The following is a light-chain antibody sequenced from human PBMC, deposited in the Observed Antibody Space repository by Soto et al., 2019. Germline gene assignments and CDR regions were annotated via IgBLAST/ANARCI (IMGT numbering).Light chain of an antibody. CDR1: QSIGNW. Sequence: IRMTQSPSTQSASIGDRVTITCRASQSIGNWLAWYQQKPGRAPKFLMFEASSLESVVPSRFSGSGSGTEFTLTISGLQPDDFATYYCQQYKSYPSTFGQGTKVEIK. CDR2: EAS. V-gene: IGKV1-5*03. CDR3: QQYKSYPST. J-gene: IGKJ1*01.